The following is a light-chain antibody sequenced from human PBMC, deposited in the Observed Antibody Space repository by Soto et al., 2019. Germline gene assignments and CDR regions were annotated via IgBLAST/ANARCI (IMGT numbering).Light chain of an antibody. CDR1: DSDVGGYNY. CDR3: SSYTTNGVGV. J-gene: IGLJ2*01. V-gene: IGLV2-14*03. Sequence: QSALTQPASVSGSPGQSITISCTGTDSDVGGYNYVSWYQHHPGNAPKVMIYNDSYRPSGVSNRFSGSKSGNTASMTISGLQAEDEGYYYCSSYTTNGVGVFGGGTKLTVL. CDR2: NDS.